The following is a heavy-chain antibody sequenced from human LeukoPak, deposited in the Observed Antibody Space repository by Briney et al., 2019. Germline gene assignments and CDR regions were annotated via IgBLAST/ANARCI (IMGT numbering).Heavy chain of an antibody. J-gene: IGHJ4*02. Sequence: PGGSLRLSCSASVFTFSSYAMHWVRHAPGKGLEFVSGISSNGGSTYYTDPVKGRLTISRDNSKNTVYLQMSSLRPEDTAVYFCVKRLNNYFDYWGQGTLVTVSS. CDR1: VFTFSSYA. V-gene: IGHV3-64D*06. CDR2: ISSNGGST. CDR3: VKRLNNYFDY. D-gene: IGHD4/OR15-4a*01.